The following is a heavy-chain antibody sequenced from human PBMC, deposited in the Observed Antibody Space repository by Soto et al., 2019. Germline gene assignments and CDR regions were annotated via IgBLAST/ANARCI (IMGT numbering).Heavy chain of an antibody. D-gene: IGHD2-21*01. Sequence: ASLKVSCKTSGFTFNNSAVQWVRQARGQNLEWIGWIIVASGVTNYVQNLQGRITITRDTSTNTAYMELSSLRSEDTAVYYCAQEIYSGGKCCQFDHCGQGTLITVSS. CDR2: IIVASGVT. V-gene: IGHV1-58*01. CDR3: AQEIYSGGKCCQFDH. J-gene: IGHJ4*02. CDR1: GFTFNNSA.